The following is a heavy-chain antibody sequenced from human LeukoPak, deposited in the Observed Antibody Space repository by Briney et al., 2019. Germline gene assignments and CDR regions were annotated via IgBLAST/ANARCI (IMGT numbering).Heavy chain of an antibody. J-gene: IGHJ3*02. D-gene: IGHD3-22*01. V-gene: IGHV3-23*01. CDR3: AKDGHSSGYYWVPDAFDI. CDR1: GFTFSSYA. CDR2: ISGSGGST. Sequence: TGGSLRLSCAASGFTFSSYAMSWVRQAPGKGLEWVSAISGSGGSTYYADSVKGRFTISRDNSKNTLYLQMNSLRAEDTAVYYCAKDGHSSGYYWVPDAFDIWGQGTMVTVSS.